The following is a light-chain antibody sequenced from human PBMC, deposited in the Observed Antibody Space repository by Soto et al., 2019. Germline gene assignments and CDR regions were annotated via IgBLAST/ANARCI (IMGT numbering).Light chain of an antibody. Sequence: QSALTQPASVSGSPGQSITISCTGTSGDIGSYNRVSWYQQHPGKAPKLIIYEVTDRPSGVSNRFSGSKSGNTASLTISGFQAEDEAEDYCSSYTNISTRACVFGTGTKLTVL. CDR1: SGDIGSYNR. CDR3: SSYTNISTRACV. CDR2: EVT. J-gene: IGLJ1*01. V-gene: IGLV2-14*01.